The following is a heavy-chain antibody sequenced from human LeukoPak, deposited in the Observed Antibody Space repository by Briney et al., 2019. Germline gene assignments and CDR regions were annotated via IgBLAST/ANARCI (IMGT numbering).Heavy chain of an antibody. J-gene: IGHJ4*02. D-gene: IGHD1-26*01. V-gene: IGHV1-18*01. CDR3: AIVGATLTDYYFDY. CDR2: ISAYSGNT. CDR1: GYTFTSYG. Sequence: ASVKVSCKASGYTFTSYGITWVRQAPGQGLEWMGWISAYSGNTNYAQNLQGRVTMTTDTSTSTAYMELRGLRSDDTAMYYCAIVGATLTDYYFDYWGQGTLVTVSS.